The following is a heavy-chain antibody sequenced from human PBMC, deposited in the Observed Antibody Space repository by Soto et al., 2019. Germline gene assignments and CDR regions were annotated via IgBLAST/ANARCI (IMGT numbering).Heavy chain of an antibody. CDR2: VYHTGRT. CDR1: GGSFKSGSYS. V-gene: IGHV4-61*01. Sequence: SETLSLTCTVSGGSFKSGSYSWSWIRQPPGKGLEWIGYVYHTGRTSYNPSLKSRVSISMDTSKNQFSLNLGSVTAADTAVYFCASDFAYFDSWGQGTLVTVSS. CDR3: ASDFAYFDS. D-gene: IGHD3-3*01. J-gene: IGHJ4*02.